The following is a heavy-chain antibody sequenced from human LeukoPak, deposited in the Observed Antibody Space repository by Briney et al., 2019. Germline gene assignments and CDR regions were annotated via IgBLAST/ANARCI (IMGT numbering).Heavy chain of an antibody. V-gene: IGHV3-30*18. D-gene: IGHD3-22*01. CDR2: ISYDGSNK. Sequence: GGSLRLSCAASGFTFSSYGMHWVRQAPGKGLEWVAVISYDGSNKYYADSVKGRFTISRDNSKNTLYLQMNSLRAEDTAVYYCAKDALYYYDSSGYPHYWGQGTLVTVSS. CDR1: GFTFSSYG. J-gene: IGHJ4*02. CDR3: AKDALYYYDSSGYPHY.